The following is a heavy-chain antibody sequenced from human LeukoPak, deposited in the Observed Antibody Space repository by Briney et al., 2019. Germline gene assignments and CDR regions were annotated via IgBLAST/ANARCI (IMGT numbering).Heavy chain of an antibody. CDR3: ARYSAGDCSGGSCYSGDTFDY. D-gene: IGHD2-15*01. J-gene: IGHJ4*02. V-gene: IGHV4-38-2*02. Sequence: PSETLSLTCTVSGYSISSGYYWGWIRQPPGKGLEWIGSIYHTGSTYYNPSLKSRVSISVDTSKNQFSLKLSSVTAADTAVYYCARYSAGDCSGGSCYSGDTFDYWGQGTLVTVSS. CDR2: IYHTGST. CDR1: GYSISSGYY.